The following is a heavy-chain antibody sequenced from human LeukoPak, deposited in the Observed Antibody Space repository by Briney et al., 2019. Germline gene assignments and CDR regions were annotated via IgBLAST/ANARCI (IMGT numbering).Heavy chain of an antibody. CDR1: GFTFSSYA. D-gene: IGHD5-24*01. CDR3: ARGGATMVILGDS. V-gene: IGHV3-23*01. Sequence: PGGSLRLSCAASGFTFSSYAMSWVRQAPGKGLEWVSAISGSGGSTYYADSVKGRFTISRGNSKNTLYLQMNSLRAEDTAVYYCARGGATMVILGDSWGRGTLVTVSS. J-gene: IGHJ4*02. CDR2: ISGSGGST.